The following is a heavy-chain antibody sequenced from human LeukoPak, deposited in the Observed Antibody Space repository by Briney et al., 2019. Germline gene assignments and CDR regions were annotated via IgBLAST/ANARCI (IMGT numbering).Heavy chain of an antibody. J-gene: IGHJ4*02. Sequence: GGSLRLSGAASGFTFSSYGMHWVRQAPGKGLEWVAVISYDGSNKYYADSVKGRFTISRDNSKNTLYLQMNSLRAEDTAVYYCACGSCYSVWGQGTLVTVSS. D-gene: IGHD2-15*01. V-gene: IGHV3-30*03. CDR1: GFTFSSYG. CDR3: ACGSCYSV. CDR2: ISYDGSNK.